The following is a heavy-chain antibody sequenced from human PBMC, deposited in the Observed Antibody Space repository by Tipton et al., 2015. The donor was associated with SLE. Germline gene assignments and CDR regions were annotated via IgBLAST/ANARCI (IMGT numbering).Heavy chain of an antibody. J-gene: IGHJ4*02. CDR1: GGSISSYY. D-gene: IGHD2-2*01. CDR3: VVCSPSSCSYFDY. CDR2: IYTNENT. Sequence: TLSLTCTVSGGSISSYYWSWIRQPAGGGLEWIGRIYTNENTNYNPPLESRVTLSVDASKDQFSLRLTSVTAADTAVYYCVVCSPSSCSYFDYWGQGRLVTVSS. V-gene: IGHV4-4*07.